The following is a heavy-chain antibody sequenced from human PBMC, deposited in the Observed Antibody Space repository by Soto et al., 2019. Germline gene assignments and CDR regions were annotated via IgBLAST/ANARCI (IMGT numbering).Heavy chain of an antibody. CDR1: GYTFSNYG. V-gene: IGHV1-18*01. CDR2: VSAYNRNT. Sequence: QVQLVQSGPEVKKPGASVKVSCKASGYTFSNYGVTWVRQAPGQGLERLGWVSAYNRNTDYAQKFEDRATMTIDTSTNTDYLELRGLTPDDTAVYYCARERRWEPLLDWGQGTL. CDR3: ARERRWEPLLD. J-gene: IGHJ4*02. D-gene: IGHD1-26*01.